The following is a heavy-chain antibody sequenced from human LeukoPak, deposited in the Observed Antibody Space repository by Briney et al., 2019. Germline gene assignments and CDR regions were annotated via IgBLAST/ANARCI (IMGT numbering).Heavy chain of an antibody. CDR1: GFTVSSNY. J-gene: IGHJ3*02. CDR3: ARDPRYSYGPFDAFDI. Sequence: GGSLRLSCAASGFTVSSNYMSWVRQAPGKGLEWVSVIYSGGSTYYADSAKGRFTISRDNSKNTLYLQMNSLRAEDTAVYYCARDPRYSYGPFDAFDIWGQGTMVTVSS. CDR2: IYSGGST. V-gene: IGHV3-53*01. D-gene: IGHD5-18*01.